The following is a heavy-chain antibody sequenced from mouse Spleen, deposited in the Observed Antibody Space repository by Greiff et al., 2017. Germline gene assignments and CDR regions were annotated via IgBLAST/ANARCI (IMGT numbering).Heavy chain of an antibody. Sequence: VQLVESGGGLVKPGGSLKLSCAASGFTFSSYAMSWVRQTPVKRLEWVATISSGGSYTYYPDSVKGRFTISRDNAKNTLYLQMSSLRSEDTAMYYCARRGGNYLDYWGQGTTLTVSS. CDR1: GFTFSSYA. J-gene: IGHJ2*01. CDR3: ARRGGNYLDY. V-gene: IGHV5-9-3*01. CDR2: ISSGGSYT.